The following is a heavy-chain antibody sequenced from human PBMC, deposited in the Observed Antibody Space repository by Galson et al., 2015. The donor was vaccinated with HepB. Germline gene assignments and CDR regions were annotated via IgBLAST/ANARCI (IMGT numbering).Heavy chain of an antibody. CDR1: GFTFGDYA. V-gene: IGHV3-49*03. CDR2: IRSKAYGGTT. J-gene: IGHJ4*02. D-gene: IGHD4-17*01. CDR3: SMAYGDNKRFDY. Sequence: SLRLSCAASGFTFGDYAMSWFRQAPGKGLEWVGFIRSKAYGGTTEYAASVKGRFTISRDDSKSIAYLQMNSLKTEDTAVYYCSMAYGDNKRFDYWGQGTLVTVSS.